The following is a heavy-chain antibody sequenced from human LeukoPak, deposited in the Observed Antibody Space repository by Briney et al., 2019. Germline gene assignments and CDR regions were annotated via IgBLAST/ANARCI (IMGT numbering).Heavy chain of an antibody. CDR1: GFTFSSYG. D-gene: IGHD6-13*01. CDR2: ISCDGSNK. CDR3: AKDLGYSSK. J-gene: IGHJ4*02. V-gene: IGHV3-30*18. Sequence: GGSLRLSCAASGFTFSSYGMHWVRQAPGKGLEWVAVISCDGSNKYYADSVKGRFTISRDNSKNTLYLQMNSLRAEDTAVYYCAKDLGYSSKWGQGTLVTVSS.